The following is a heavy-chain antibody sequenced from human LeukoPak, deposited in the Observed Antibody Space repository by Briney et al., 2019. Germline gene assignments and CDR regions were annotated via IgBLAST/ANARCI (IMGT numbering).Heavy chain of an antibody. CDR3: AKSKRVVPAAIGGFDI. D-gene: IGHD2-2*01. CDR2: IYTSGST. CDR1: GGSISSGNYY. V-gene: IGHV4-61*02. Sequence: SETLSLTCTVSGGSISSGNYYWSWIRQPAGKGLEWIGRIYTSGSTNYTPSLKSRVTISVDTSKNQLSLNLSSVTAADTAMYCCAKSKRVVPAAIGGFDIWGQGTMVTVSS. J-gene: IGHJ3*02.